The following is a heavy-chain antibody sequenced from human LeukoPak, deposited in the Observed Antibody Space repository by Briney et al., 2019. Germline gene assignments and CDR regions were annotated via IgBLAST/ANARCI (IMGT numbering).Heavy chain of an antibody. CDR2: ISYSGST. V-gene: IGHV4-59*08. Sequence: PSETLSLTCSVSGGSISGHYYNWIRQSPGKGLEWIGRISYSGSTNYNPSLQSRVTISIDTSKNQFSLRLTSVTAADTAVYYCARRGVEMSAVRPDNWLDPWGQGTLATVSS. J-gene: IGHJ5*02. CDR1: GGSISGHY. D-gene: IGHD5-24*01. CDR3: ARRGVEMSAVRPDNWLDP.